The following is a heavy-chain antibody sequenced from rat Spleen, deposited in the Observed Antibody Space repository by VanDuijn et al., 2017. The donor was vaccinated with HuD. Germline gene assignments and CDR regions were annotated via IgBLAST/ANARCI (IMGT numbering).Heavy chain of an antibody. Sequence: EVQLVESGGGLLQPGGSLNLSCTASGFTFSNYDMAWVRQAPTKGLESVASISTGGGNTYYRDPVKGRFTISKDNAKSTLYLHMNSLRSEDTTTYYCTSYYSGDFDYWGQGVMVTVSS. V-gene: IGHV5S23*01. CDR2: ISTGGGNT. CDR3: TSYYSGDFDY. J-gene: IGHJ2*01. CDR1: GFTFSNYD. D-gene: IGHD1-1*01.